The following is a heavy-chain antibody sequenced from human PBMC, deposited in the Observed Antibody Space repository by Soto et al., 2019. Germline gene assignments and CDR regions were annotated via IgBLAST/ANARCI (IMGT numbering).Heavy chain of an antibody. Sequence: QVQLVQSGAEVKKPGASVKVSCKASGYTFTNYVFSWVRQAPGQGLEWMGWISAYNGNTNYPQKLQGRVTMTTDTSTSTAYMELRSLRSDDTAVYYCARDLAAAGQFDCWGQGTLVTVSS. D-gene: IGHD6-13*01. CDR2: ISAYNGNT. CDR1: GYTFTNYV. V-gene: IGHV1-18*01. CDR3: ARDLAAAGQFDC. J-gene: IGHJ4*02.